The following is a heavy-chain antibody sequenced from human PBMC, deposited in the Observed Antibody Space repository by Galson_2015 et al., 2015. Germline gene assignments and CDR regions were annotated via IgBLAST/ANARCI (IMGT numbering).Heavy chain of an antibody. CDR1: GFTFSSYG. D-gene: IGHD6-19*01. Sequence: SLRLSCAASGFTFSSYGMHWVRQAPGKGLEWVAVISYDGSNKYYADSVKGRFTISRDNSKNTLYLQMNSLRAEDTAVYYCAKGSSGWYIYGYYFDYWGQGTLVTVSS. V-gene: IGHV3-30*18. J-gene: IGHJ4*02. CDR2: ISYDGSNK. CDR3: AKGSSGWYIYGYYFDY.